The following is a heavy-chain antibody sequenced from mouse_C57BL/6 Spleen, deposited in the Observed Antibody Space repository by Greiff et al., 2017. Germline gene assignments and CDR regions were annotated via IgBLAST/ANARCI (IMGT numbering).Heavy chain of an antibody. CDR3: ARGLYDGYSGGYAMDY. Sequence: QVQLQQPGAELVKPGASVKMSCKASGYTFTSYWMHWVKQRPGQGLEWIGEIDPSDSYTNYNQKFKGKSTLTVDKSSSTAYMQLSSLTSEDSAVYYCARGLYDGYSGGYAMDYWGQGTSVTVSS. CDR1: GYTFTSYW. J-gene: IGHJ4*01. V-gene: IGHV1-69*01. CDR2: IDPSDSYT. D-gene: IGHD2-3*01.